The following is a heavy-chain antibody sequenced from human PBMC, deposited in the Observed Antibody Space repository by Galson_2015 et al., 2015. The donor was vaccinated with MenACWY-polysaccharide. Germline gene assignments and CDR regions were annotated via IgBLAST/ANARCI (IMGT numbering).Heavy chain of an antibody. CDR1: GFTFRSYW. CDR3: ARGHYGLDV. J-gene: IGHJ6*02. Sequence: SLRLSCAASGFTFRSYWMSWGRQAPAKGLEWVAHIKRDESEKYYVDSVKGRFAISRDNSKNSLYLQMNSLRAEDTAVYSCARGHYGLDVWGQGTTVIVSS. V-gene: IGHV3-7*03. CDR2: IKRDESEK.